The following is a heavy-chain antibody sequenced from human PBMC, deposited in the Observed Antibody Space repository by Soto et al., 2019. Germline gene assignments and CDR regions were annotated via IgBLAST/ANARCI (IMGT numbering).Heavy chain of an antibody. J-gene: IGHJ4*02. Sequence: ASVKVSCKASGYTFTSYYMHWVRQAPGQGLEWMGIINPSGGSTTYGQKFQGRVTITADESTSTAYMELSSLRSEDTAVYYCARSPGSYYYDSSGYEPAIFDYWGQGTLVTVSS. D-gene: IGHD3-22*01. CDR2: INPSGGST. CDR3: ARSPGSYYYDSSGYEPAIFDY. CDR1: GYTFTSYY. V-gene: IGHV1-46*01.